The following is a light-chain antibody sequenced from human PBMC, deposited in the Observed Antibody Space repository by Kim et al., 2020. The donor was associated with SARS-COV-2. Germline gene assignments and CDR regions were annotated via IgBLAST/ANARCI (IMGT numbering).Light chain of an antibody. V-gene: IGKV1-5*01. CDR1: QSISSL. Sequence: GTRVTIPCRASQSISSLLAWYQQKPGKAPKLLIYDASSLESGVPSRFSGSGSGTEFTLTISSLQPDDFATYYCQQYNSYSFTFGPGTKVDIK. CDR3: QQYNSYSFT. J-gene: IGKJ3*01. CDR2: DAS.